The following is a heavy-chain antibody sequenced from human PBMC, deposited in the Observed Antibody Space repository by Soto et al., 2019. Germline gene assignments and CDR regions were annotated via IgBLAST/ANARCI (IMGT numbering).Heavy chain of an antibody. CDR3: ARRLYYDSSGFEGGGMDV. CDR2: IYHSGST. CDR1: GGSIGSSNG. Sequence: PSETLSLTCAVSGGSIGSSNGWSWVRQPPGKGLEWIGEIYHSGSTYYNPSLKSRVTISVDTSKNQFSLKLSSVTAADTAVYYCARRLYYDSSGFEGGGMDVWGQGTTVTVSS. D-gene: IGHD3-22*01. V-gene: IGHV4-4*02. J-gene: IGHJ6*02.